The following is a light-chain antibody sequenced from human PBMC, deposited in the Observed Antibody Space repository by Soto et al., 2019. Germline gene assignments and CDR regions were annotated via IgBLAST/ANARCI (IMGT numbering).Light chain of an antibody. J-gene: IGKJ4*01. CDR1: QSISSY. V-gene: IGKV1-39*01. CDR2: AAS. Sequence: DIQMTQSPSTLSGSVGDRVTITCRASQSISSYLNWYQQKPGKAPKLLIYAASSLQSGVPSRFSGSGSGTDSTLTISSLQPEDFATYYCQQSYSTPLTFGGGTKVDVK. CDR3: QQSYSTPLT.